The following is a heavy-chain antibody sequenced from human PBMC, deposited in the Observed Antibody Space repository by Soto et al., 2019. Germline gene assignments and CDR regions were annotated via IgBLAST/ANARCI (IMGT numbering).Heavy chain of an antibody. D-gene: IGHD3-22*01. J-gene: IGHJ3*01. CDR3: ARVYYESRGPTKYRAFDF. Sequence: SLRLSCAPSGFTFSAYSISWVRQSPGKGLEGVANIKQDGGEEDYVDSVKGRLTISRDNAKNSLYLQMNSLRAEDTAVYYCARVYYESRGPTKYRAFDFWGQGTMVTVSS. CDR2: IKQDGGEE. CDR1: GFTFSAYS. V-gene: IGHV3-7*01.